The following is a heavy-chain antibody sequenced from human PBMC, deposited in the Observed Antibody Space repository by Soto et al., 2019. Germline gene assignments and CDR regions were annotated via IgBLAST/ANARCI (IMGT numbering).Heavy chain of an antibody. CDR1: GYSFTSYW. Sequence: GESLKISCKGSGYSFTSYWIGWVRQMPGKGLEWMGIIYPGDSDTRYSPSFQGQVTISADKSISTAYLQWSSLKASDTATYYCARHKYDFWSGYYTLGYWGQGTLVTVSS. J-gene: IGHJ4*02. CDR3: ARHKYDFWSGYYTLGY. CDR2: IYPGDSDT. D-gene: IGHD3-3*01. V-gene: IGHV5-51*01.